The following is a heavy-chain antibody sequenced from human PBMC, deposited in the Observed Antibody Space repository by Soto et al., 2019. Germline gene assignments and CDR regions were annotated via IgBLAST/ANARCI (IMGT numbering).Heavy chain of an antibody. J-gene: IGHJ6*02. CDR2: ISYDGSNK. Sequence: GGSLRLSCAASGFTFSSYSMHWVRQAPGKGLEWVAVISYDGSNKYYADSVKGRFTISRDNSKNTLYLQMNSLRAEDTAVYYCARDGEDIVLVPAAMSTYGMDVWGQGTTVTVSS. CDR1: GFTFSSYS. CDR3: ARDGEDIVLVPAAMSTYGMDV. D-gene: IGHD2-2*01. V-gene: IGHV3-30-3*01.